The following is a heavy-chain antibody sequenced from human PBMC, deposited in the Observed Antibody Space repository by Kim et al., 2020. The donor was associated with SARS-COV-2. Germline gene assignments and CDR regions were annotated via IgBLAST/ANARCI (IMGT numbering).Heavy chain of an antibody. CDR3: ARVNLEADY. Sequence: NTNYAQKLPGRVTMTTDTSTSTAYMELRSLRSDDTAVYYCARVNLEADYWGQGTLVTVSS. V-gene: IGHV1-18*01. CDR2: NT. J-gene: IGHJ4*02.